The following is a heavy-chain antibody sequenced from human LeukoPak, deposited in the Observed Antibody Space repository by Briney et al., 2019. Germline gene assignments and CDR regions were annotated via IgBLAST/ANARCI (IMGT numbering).Heavy chain of an antibody. V-gene: IGHV3-21*01. CDR2: ISGTGDST. CDR1: GFTFSSYS. CDR3: ASYGSGSRDY. Sequence: GGSLRLSCAASGFTFSSYSMNWVRQAPGKGLEWVATISGTGDSTFYADSVKGRFTISRDNAKNSLYLQMNSLRAEDTAVYYCASYGSGSRDYWGQGTLVTVSS. D-gene: IGHD1-26*01. J-gene: IGHJ4*02.